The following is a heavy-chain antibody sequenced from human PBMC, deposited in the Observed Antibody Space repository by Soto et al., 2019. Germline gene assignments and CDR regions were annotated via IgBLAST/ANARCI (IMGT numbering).Heavy chain of an antibody. V-gene: IGHV4-39*01. CDR2: IYNSGTT. CDR3: ARRPIMITVGGVIYYHFHC. CDR1: GGSIRRSNYY. Sequence: SETLSLTCTVSGGSIRRSNYYWGWLRQTPGTGLEWIGNIYNSGTTSYNPYFRSRVSIYIDTSKSQLSLKLTSVSAADTSVYYCARRPIMITVGGVIYYHFHCWGQGSLVAV. J-gene: IGHJ4*02. D-gene: IGHD3-16*02.